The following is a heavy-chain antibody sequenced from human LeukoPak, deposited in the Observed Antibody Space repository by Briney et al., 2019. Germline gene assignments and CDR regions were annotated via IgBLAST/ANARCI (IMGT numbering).Heavy chain of an antibody. CDR1: GFTFSSYS. J-gene: IGHJ4*02. CDR3: ARDGDGYNLFDY. D-gene: IGHD5-24*01. Sequence: GGSLRLSCAASGFTFSSYSMNWVRQAPGKGLEWVSSISSSSSYIYYADSVKGRFTISRDNAKNSLYLQMNSLRAEDTAVYYCARDGDGYNLFDYWGQGTLVTVSS. CDR2: ISSSSSYI. V-gene: IGHV3-21*01.